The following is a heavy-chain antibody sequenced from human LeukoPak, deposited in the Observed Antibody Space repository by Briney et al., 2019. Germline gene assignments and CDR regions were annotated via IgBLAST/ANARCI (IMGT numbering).Heavy chain of an antibody. D-gene: IGHD1-1*01. CDR3: ARDLPRGGTTAAFDY. J-gene: IGHJ4*02. CDR1: GFTFSSYS. V-gene: IGHV3-48*01. Sequence: GGSLRLSCAASGFTFSSYSMNWVRQAPGKGLEWVSYISSSSSTIYYADSVKGRFTISRDNSKNTLYLQMNSLRAEDTAVYYCARDLPRGGTTAAFDYWGQGTLVTVSS. CDR2: ISSSSSTI.